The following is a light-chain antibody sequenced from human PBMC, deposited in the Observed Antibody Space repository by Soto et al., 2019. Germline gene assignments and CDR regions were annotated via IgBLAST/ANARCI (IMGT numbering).Light chain of an antibody. Sequence: AIQMTQSPSPLSASLGDRVTITCRASQAIRNNLGWYQQKPGKAPKLLIFAASSLQTGVPSRFSGSGSSTDFTLTISSLQPEDFATYFCLQHYNNPLTFGGGTKVDIK. J-gene: IGKJ4*01. V-gene: IGKV1-6*01. CDR1: QAIRNN. CDR3: LQHYNNPLT. CDR2: AAS.